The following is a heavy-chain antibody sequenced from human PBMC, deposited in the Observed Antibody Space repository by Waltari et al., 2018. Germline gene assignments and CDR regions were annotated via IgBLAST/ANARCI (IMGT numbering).Heavy chain of an antibody. V-gene: IGHV3-48*04. Sequence: EVQLVESGGGLVQPGGSLRLSCAASGFTFSSYSMNWVRQAPGKGLEWVSYISSSSSTIYYADSVKGRFTISRDNAKNSLYLQMNSLRAEDTAVYYCARDGSFLDSSSWSYFDYWGQGTLVTVSS. CDR2: ISSSSSTI. CDR1: GFTFSSYS. D-gene: IGHD6-13*01. J-gene: IGHJ4*02. CDR3: ARDGSFLDSSSWSYFDY.